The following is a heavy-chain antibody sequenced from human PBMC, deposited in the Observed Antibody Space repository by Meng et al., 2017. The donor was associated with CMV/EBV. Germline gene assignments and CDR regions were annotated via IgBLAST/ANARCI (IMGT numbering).Heavy chain of an antibody. CDR1: GGSIVSYY. CDR2: IYTSGST. V-gene: IGHV4-4*07. D-gene: IGHD2-2*01. Sequence: EESGPGLVEPSETLSRTVTVSGGSIVSYYWSWIRQPAGKGLEWIGRIYTSGSTNYNPSLKSRVTMSVDTSKNQFSLKLSSVTAADTAVYYCAREDIVVVPAARGFDYWGQGTLVTVSS. J-gene: IGHJ4*02. CDR3: AREDIVVVPAARGFDY.